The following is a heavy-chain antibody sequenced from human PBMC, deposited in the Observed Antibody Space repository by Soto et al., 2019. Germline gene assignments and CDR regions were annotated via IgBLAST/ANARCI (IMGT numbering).Heavy chain of an antibody. D-gene: IGHD3-22*01. CDR2: IYYSGST. CDR3: ARELEESDDSSGYYHDAFDI. CDR1: GGSISSGGYY. J-gene: IGHJ3*02. V-gene: IGHV4-31*03. Sequence: SETLSLTCTVSGGSISSGGYYWSWIRQHPGKGLEWIGYIYYSGSTYYNPSLKSRVTISVDTSKNQFSLKLSSVTAADTAVYYCARELEESDDSSGYYHDAFDIWGQGTMVTVSS.